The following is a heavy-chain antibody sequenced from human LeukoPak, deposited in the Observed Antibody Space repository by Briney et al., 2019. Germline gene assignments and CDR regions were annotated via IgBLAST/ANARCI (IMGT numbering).Heavy chain of an antibody. V-gene: IGHV4-4*02. CDR1: GGSISSSNW. CDR3: ARGEGIAAAGDAFDI. Sequence: PSGTLSLTCAVSGGSISSSNWWSWVRQPPGKGLEWIGEIYHSGSTNYNPSLKSRVTISVDKSKNQFSLKLSSVTAADTAVYYCARGEGIAAAGDAFDIWGQGTMVTVSS. J-gene: IGHJ3*02. CDR2: IYHSGST. D-gene: IGHD6-13*01.